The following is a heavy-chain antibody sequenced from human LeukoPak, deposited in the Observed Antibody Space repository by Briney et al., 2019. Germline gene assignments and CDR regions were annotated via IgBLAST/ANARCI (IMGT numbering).Heavy chain of an antibody. Sequence: EASVKVSCKVSGYTLTELSMHWVRQAPGQGLEWMGGIIPIFGTANYAQKFQGRVTITTDESTSTAYMELSSLRSEDTAVYYCARAYYDYNFSFTHPMGYWGQGTLVTVSS. CDR2: IIPIFGTA. J-gene: IGHJ4*02. CDR1: GYTLTELS. D-gene: IGHD3-16*01. CDR3: ARAYYDYNFSFTHPMGY. V-gene: IGHV1-69*05.